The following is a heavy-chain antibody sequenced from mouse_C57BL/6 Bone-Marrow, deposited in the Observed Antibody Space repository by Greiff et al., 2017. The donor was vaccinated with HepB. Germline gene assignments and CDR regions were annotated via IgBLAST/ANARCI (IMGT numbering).Heavy chain of an antibody. J-gene: IGHJ2*01. CDR3: TRGGITFDY. V-gene: IGHV5-9-1*02. Sequence: EVNVVESGEGLVKPGGSLKLSCAASGFTFSSYAMSWVRQTPEKRLEWVAYISSGGDYIYYADTVKGRFTISRDNARNTLYLQMSSLKSEDTAMYYCTRGGITFDYWGQGTTLTVSS. CDR2: ISSGGDYI. D-gene: IGHD1-1*01. CDR1: GFTFSSYA.